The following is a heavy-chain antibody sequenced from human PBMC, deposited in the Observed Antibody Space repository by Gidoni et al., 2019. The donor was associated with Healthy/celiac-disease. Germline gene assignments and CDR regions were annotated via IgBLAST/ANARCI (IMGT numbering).Heavy chain of an antibody. J-gene: IGHJ6*02. CDR2: INPNSGGT. Sequence: QVQLVQSGAEVKKPGSSAKVSCKASGYTFTGYYMQWVRQAPGQGLEWMGWINPNSGGTNYAQKFQGWVTMTRDTSISTAYMELSRLRSDDTAVYYCARELGGYYYYGMDVWGQGTTVTVSS. CDR3: ARELGGYYYYGMDV. D-gene: IGHD6-13*01. CDR1: GYTFTGYY. V-gene: IGHV1-2*04.